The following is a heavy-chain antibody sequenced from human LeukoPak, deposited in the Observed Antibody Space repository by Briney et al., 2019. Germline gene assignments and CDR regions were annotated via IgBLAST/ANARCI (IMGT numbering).Heavy chain of an antibody. J-gene: IGHJ4*02. Sequence: ASLKVSVKASGYTFNSYYMHWVRQAPGQALDWLSVINPSVGSTSYAQKFPGRVTMTRDTSTSTVYIELSCLRSEDTAVYYCARDREWLSIWGQGTLVTVSS. D-gene: IGHD3-3*01. CDR2: INPSVGST. CDR3: ARDREWLSI. CDR1: GYTFNSYY. V-gene: IGHV1-46*02.